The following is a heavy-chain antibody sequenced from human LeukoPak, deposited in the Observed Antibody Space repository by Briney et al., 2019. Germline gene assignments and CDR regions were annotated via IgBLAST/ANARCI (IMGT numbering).Heavy chain of an antibody. CDR1: GYTFTSYG. CDR3: AREAYYYDSSGYYGSDY. J-gene: IGHJ4*02. V-gene: IGHV1-18*01. D-gene: IGHD3-22*01. Sequence: PWASVKVSCKASGYTFTSYGISWVRQAPGQGLEWMGWISAYNGNTNYAQKLQGRVTMTTDTSTSTAYMELRSLRSDDTAVYYCAREAYYYDSSGYYGSDYWGQGTLVTVSS. CDR2: ISAYNGNT.